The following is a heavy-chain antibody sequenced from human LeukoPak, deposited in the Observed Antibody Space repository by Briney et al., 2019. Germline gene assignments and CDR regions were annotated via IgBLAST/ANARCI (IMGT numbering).Heavy chain of an antibody. CDR2: ISAYNGNT. CDR1: GYTFTSYG. V-gene: IGHV1-18*01. CDR3: ARVMSGLRYFDWLLEFNWFDP. Sequence: ASVKVSCKASGYTFTSYGISWVRQAPGQGLEWMGWISAYNGNTNYAQKLQGRVTMTTDTSTSTAYMELRSLRSDDTAVYYCARVMSGLRYFDWLLEFNWFDPWGQGTLVTVSS. J-gene: IGHJ5*02. D-gene: IGHD3-9*01.